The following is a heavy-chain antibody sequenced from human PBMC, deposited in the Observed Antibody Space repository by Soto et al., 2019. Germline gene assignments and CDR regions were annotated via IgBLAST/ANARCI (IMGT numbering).Heavy chain of an antibody. D-gene: IGHD5-18*01. CDR1: GYSFTSYW. CDR3: ARRGYSYGFFRYYGMDV. CDR2: IYPGDSDT. V-gene: IGHV5-51*01. J-gene: IGHJ6*02. Sequence: GESLKISCKGSGYSFTSYWIGWVRQMPGKGLEWMGIIYPGDSDTRYSPSFQGQVTISADKSISTAYLQWSSLKASDTAMYYCARRGYSYGFFRYYGMDVWGQGTTVTVS.